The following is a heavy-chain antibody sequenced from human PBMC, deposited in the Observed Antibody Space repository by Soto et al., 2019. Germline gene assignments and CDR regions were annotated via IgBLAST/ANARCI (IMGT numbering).Heavy chain of an antibody. J-gene: IGHJ6*03. CDR2: IYYSGST. Sequence: SETLSLTCTVSGGSISSGGYYRSWIRQHPGKGLEWIGYIYYSGSTYYNPSLKSRVTISVDTSKNQFSLKLSSVTAADTAVYYCARDTRAAAGNYYYYYMDVWGKGTTVTVSS. CDR1: GGSISSGGYY. CDR3: ARDTRAAAGNYYYYYMDV. D-gene: IGHD6-13*01. V-gene: IGHV4-31*03.